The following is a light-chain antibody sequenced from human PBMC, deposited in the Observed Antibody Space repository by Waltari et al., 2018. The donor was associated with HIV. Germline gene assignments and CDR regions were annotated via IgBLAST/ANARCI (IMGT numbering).Light chain of an antibody. Sequence: QSALTQPPSASGSPEQSVTISCTGTRSDIGDYSYVSWYQQHPGKAPKLLIYEGDKRPPGVPDRFSGSKSGDTASLTVSGLQAEDEADYYCTSYGGRNNRVLFGGGTRLTGL. J-gene: IGLJ2*01. CDR2: EGD. CDR1: RSDIGDYSY. CDR3: TSYGGRNNRVL. V-gene: IGLV2-8*01.